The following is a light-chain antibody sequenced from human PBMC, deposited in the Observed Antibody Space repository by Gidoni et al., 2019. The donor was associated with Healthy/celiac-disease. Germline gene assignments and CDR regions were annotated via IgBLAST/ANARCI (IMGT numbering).Light chain of an antibody. CDR2: DVS. CDR1: SSDVGGYNY. Sequence: QSALTHPASVSGSPGQSITTSCTGTSSDVGGYNYVSCYQQHPGKSPKLMIYDVSNRPSGVSNRFSGSKSGNTASLTISGLQAEDEADYYCSSYTSSSTLYVFGTGTKVTVL. V-gene: IGLV2-14*01. J-gene: IGLJ1*01. CDR3: SSYTSSSTLYV.